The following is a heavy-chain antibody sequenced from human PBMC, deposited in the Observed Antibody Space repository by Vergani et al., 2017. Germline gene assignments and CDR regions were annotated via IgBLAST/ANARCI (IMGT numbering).Heavy chain of an antibody. CDR3: ARNRNYDILTGYYPMDY. J-gene: IGHJ4*02. V-gene: IGHV4-59*01. Sequence: QVQLQESGPGLVKPSETLSLTCTVSGGSISSYYWSWIRQPPGKGLEWIGYIYYSGSTNYNPSLKSRVTISVDTSKNQFSLKLSSVTAADTAVYYCARNRNYDILTGYYPMDYWGQGTLVTVSS. CDR2: IYYSGST. D-gene: IGHD3-9*01. CDR1: GGSISSYY.